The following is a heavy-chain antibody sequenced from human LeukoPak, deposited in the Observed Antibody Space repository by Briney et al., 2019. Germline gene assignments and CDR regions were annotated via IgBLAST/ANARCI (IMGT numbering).Heavy chain of an antibody. D-gene: IGHD1-26*01. V-gene: IGHV3-43*02. CDR3: AKSDRVGATTNYYYYGMDV. CDR1: GFTFDDYA. J-gene: IGHJ6*02. Sequence: GGSLRLSCAASGFTFDDYAMHWVRQAPGKGLEWVSLISGDGGSTYYADSVKGRFTISRDNSKNTLYLQMNSLRAEDTAVYYCAKSDRVGATTNYYYYGMDVWGQGTTVTVSS. CDR2: ISGDGGST.